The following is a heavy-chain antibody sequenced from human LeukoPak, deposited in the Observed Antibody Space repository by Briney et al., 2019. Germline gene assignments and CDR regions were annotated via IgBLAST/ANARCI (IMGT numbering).Heavy chain of an antibody. CDR3: ARETPLDAFGSGQDAFDI. Sequence: GGSLRLSCAASGFTFSSYGMHWVRQAPGKGLEWVAVIWYDGSNKYYADSVKGRFTISRDNSKNTLYVQMNSLRAEDTAVYYCARETPLDAFGSGQDAFDIWGQGTIVTVSS. CDR2: IWYDGSNK. V-gene: IGHV3-33*01. CDR1: GFTFSSYG. D-gene: IGHD3-10*01. J-gene: IGHJ3*02.